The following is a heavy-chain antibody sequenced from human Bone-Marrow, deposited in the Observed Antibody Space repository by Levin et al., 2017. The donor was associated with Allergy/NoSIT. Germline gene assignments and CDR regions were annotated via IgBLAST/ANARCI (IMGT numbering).Heavy chain of an antibody. CDR1: GFTFSSYA. Sequence: GESLKISCAASGFTFSSYAMTWVRQAPGKGLEWVSSISGSGGSRDYADSVKGRFTISRDNSKNTVYLQMNSLRAEDTAVYYCANAGGMQWNDYWGQGTLVTVSS. V-gene: IGHV3-23*01. CDR3: ANAGGMQWNDY. J-gene: IGHJ4*02. CDR2: ISGSGGSR. D-gene: IGHD6-19*01.